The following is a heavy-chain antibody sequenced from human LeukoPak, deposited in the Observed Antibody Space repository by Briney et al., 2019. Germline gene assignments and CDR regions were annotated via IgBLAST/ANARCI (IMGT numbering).Heavy chain of an antibody. CDR1: GGSISSYY. CDR2: IYYSGST. Sequence: SETLSLTCTVSGGSISSYYRSWIRQPPGKGLEWIGYIYYSGSTNYNPSLKSRVTISVDTSKNQFSLKLSSVTAADTAVYYCARTDCSGGSCYFDYWGQGTLVTVSS. CDR3: ARTDCSGGSCYFDY. V-gene: IGHV4-59*01. D-gene: IGHD2-15*01. J-gene: IGHJ4*02.